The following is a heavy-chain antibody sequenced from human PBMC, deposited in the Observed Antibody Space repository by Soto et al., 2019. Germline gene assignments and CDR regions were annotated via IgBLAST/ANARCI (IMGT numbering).Heavy chain of an antibody. CDR3: ARHRIEVVWRGFDF. CDR2: SSYNGGT. CDR1: TDSSSFTNSY. V-gene: IGHV4-39*01. J-gene: IGHJ4*02. Sequence: ETLSLTCXVSTDSSSFTNSYWGWIRQPPGKGLQWIGSSSYNGGTFYNPSLKGRVVISFDTSKKQSSLQVTSVTAADTAVYFCARHRIEVVWRGFDFWGQGSPVTVSS. D-gene: IGHD3-10*01.